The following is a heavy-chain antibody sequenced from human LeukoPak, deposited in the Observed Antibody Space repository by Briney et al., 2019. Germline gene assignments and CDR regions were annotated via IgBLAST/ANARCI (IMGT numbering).Heavy chain of an antibody. CDR2: IYHSGST. D-gene: IGHD3-22*01. V-gene: IGHV4-38-2*02. CDR1: GYSISSGYY. J-gene: IGHJ4*02. Sequence: SETLSLTCTVSGYSISSGYYWGWIRQPPGKGLEWIGSIYHSGSTYYNPSLKSRVTISVDTSKNQFSLKLSSVTAADTAVYYCARGLLLTACDYWGQGNLVTVSS. CDR3: ARGLLLTACDY.